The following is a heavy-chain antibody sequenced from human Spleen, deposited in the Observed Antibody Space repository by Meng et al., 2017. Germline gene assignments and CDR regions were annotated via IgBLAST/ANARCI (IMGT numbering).Heavy chain of an antibody. CDR3: AIQEGG. Sequence: ASVKVSCKPSGYNFPDYYIHWVRRAPGQGLEWIGWINPSRGDTKYAHKFLGRVTMTSDTSISTAYMEMSGLTYDDTAVYYCAIQEGGWGQGTLVTVSS. J-gene: IGHJ4*02. V-gene: IGHV1-2*07. CDR2: INPSRGDT. CDR1: GYNFPDYY. D-gene: IGHD3-16*01.